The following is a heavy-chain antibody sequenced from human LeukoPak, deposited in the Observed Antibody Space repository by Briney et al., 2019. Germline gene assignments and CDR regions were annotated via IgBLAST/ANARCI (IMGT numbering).Heavy chain of an antibody. V-gene: IGHV4-34*01. D-gene: IGHD3-22*01. J-gene: IGHJ4*02. CDR1: GGSFSGYY. CDR2: INHRGST. Sequence: SETLSLTCAVYGGSFSGYYWSWIRQPPGKGLEWIGEINHRGSTNYNPSLKSRVTISVDTSKNQFSLKLSSVTAADTAVYYCARAYYDSSGYYSSYFDYWGQGTLVTVSS. CDR3: ARAYYDSSGYYSSYFDY.